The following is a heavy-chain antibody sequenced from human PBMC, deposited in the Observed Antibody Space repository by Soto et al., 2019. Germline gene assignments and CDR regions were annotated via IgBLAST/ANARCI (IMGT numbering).Heavy chain of an antibody. Sequence: GGSLRLSCAGTGLNFDDFAMHWVRQAPGKGMEWVSGITWNSRVLAYAASVKGRFTISRDNARNSLYLQMDSLRDEETALYYCAKGRYDFWSPYYFDSWGQGTLVTVSS. J-gene: IGHJ4*02. CDR1: GLNFDDFA. V-gene: IGHV3-9*01. CDR2: ITWNSRVL. D-gene: IGHD3-3*01. CDR3: AKGRYDFWSPYYFDS.